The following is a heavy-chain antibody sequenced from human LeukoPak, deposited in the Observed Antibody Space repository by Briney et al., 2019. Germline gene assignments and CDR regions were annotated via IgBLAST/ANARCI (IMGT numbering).Heavy chain of an antibody. CDR1: GGPISSRDYS. J-gene: IGHJ6*02. CDR3: ARHTRNHGMEV. V-gene: IGHV4-31*03. Sequence: PSQTLSLICIVSGGPISSRDYSWTWIRQHPGKGLEWIGYIYNSGSTSYKPSLKSRVTISEDTSQNQFSLKLSSVTAADTAVYYCARHTRNHGMEVWGQGTTVTVSS. CDR2: IYNSGST. D-gene: IGHD1-14*01.